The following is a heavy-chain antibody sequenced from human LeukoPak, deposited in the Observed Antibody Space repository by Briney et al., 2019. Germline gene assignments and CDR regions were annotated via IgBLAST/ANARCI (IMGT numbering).Heavy chain of an antibody. J-gene: IGHJ4*02. Sequence: KPSETLSLTCTVSGFSVTTDSYCWGWIRQPPGKGLEWIGYDYCGGNTNYDPSLKRRVTISVDTSKNQFSLTLTSVTAADTAVYYYARVRYSSSWYPHPFDYWGQGTLVTVSS. V-gene: IGHV4-61*01. CDR3: ARVRYSSSWYPHPFDY. D-gene: IGHD6-13*01. CDR2: DYCGGNT. CDR1: GFSVTTDSYC.